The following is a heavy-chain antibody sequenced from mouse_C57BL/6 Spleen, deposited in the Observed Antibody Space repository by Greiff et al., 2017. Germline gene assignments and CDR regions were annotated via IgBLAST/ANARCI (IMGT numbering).Heavy chain of an antibody. D-gene: IGHD1-1*01. J-gene: IGHJ4*01. CDR3: AISYYYGSNPYYAMDY. CDR1: GYTFTSYG. Sequence: VQLQQSGAELARPGASVTLSCKASGYTFTSYGISWVKQRPGQGLEWIGEIYPRSGNTYYNEKFKGKATLTADKSSSTAYMELRSLTSEDSAVYFCAISYYYGSNPYYAMDYWGQGTSVTVSS. CDR2: IYPRSGNT. V-gene: IGHV1-81*01.